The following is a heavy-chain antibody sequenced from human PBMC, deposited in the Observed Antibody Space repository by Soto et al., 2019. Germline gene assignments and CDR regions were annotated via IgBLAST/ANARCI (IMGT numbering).Heavy chain of an antibody. V-gene: IGHV3-30-3*01. D-gene: IGHD2-21*02. CDR1: GFTFSSYA. CDR2: ISYDGSNK. Sequence: QVPLVESGGGVVQPGRSLRLSCAASGFTFSSYAMHWVRQAPGKGLEWVAVISYDGSNKYYADSVKGRFTISRDNSKNTRYLQMNSLRAEDTAVYYCERDDCWSFDYWGQGTLVTVSS. CDR3: ERDDCWSFDY. J-gene: IGHJ4*02.